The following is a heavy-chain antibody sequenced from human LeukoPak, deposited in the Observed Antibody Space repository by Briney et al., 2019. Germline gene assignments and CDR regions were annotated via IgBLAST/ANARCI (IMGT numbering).Heavy chain of an antibody. CDR1: APSISSSPYY. J-gene: IGHJ6*03. D-gene: IGHD2-2*02. CDR2: IDNSGTT. CDR3: ARLYGDGSYYFYYMDG. Sequence: PSQTLSLTRTVSAPSISSSPYYWGWIRQPPGKGLEWIGSIDNSGTTHNNPSPKSRSIITADITKNQFSLEPNSLTAADTAVSYCARLYGDGSYYFYYMDGGGKGTTVSVS. V-gene: IGHV4-39*01.